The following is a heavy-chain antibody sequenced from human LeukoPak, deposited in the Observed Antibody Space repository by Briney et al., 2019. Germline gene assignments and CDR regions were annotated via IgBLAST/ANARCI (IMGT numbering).Heavy chain of an antibody. CDR1: GGTFSSYA. D-gene: IGHD2-2*01. V-gene: IGHV1-69*13. CDR2: IIPIFGTA. CDR3: ARDHYIAVIPAAGVFDI. J-gene: IGHJ3*02. Sequence: ASVKVSCKASGGTFSSYAISWVRQAPGQGLEWMGGIIPIFGTANYAQKFQGRVTITADESTSTAYMELSSLRSEDTAVYYCARDHYIAVIPAAGVFDIWGQGTMVTVSS.